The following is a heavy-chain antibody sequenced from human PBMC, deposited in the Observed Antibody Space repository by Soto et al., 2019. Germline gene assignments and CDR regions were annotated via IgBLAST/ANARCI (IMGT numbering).Heavy chain of an antibody. V-gene: IGHV1-2*04. CDR3: ARATTAVEAAFDI. D-gene: IGHD6-19*01. Sequence: ASVKVSCTASGYTFTGYYMHWVRQAPGQGLEWMGWINPNSGGTNYAQKFQGWVTMTRDTSISTAYMELSRLRSDDTAVYYCARATTAVEAAFDIWGQGTMVTVSS. J-gene: IGHJ3*02. CDR1: GYTFTGYY. CDR2: INPNSGGT.